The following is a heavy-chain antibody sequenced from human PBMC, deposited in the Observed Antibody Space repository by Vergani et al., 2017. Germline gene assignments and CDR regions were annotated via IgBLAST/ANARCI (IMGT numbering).Heavy chain of an antibody. CDR3: ARVNTETNGHLYYYYYMDV. D-gene: IGHD4-11*01. CDR1: GGSFTSYH. CDR2: IDHTGRP. V-gene: IGHV4-34*01. Sequence: QVQLQQWGGGLLKPSETLSLTCVVNGGSFTSYHWTWIRQSPGEGLEWVGDIDHTGRPDDNPYLKSRLTMSVDKSRNQFSLTLNSVTATDTAIYCCARVNTETNGHLYYYYYMDVWGQGTAVTVS. J-gene: IGHJ6*03.